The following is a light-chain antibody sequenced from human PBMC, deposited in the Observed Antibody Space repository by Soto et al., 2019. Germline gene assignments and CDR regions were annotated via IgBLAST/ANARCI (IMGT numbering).Light chain of an antibody. V-gene: IGKV1-39*01. CDR1: QSISXX. CDR3: QQSYPTPDT. CDR2: AAS. J-gene: IGKJ2*01. Sequence: DIQMTQSPSSLSASVGDRVTITCRASQSISXXVNWDQHKPGKAPVLLIYAASTLHSGDPSRFSGSGSGTNXTXTIXSVXPGDFATYSCQQSYPTPDTFRQGTKLEIK.